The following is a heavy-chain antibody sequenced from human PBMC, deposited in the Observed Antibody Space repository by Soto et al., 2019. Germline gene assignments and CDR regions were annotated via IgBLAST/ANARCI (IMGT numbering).Heavy chain of an antibody. V-gene: IGHV3-33*01. D-gene: IGHD3-9*01. CDR1: GFTFSSYG. CDR3: ARGFFGWHYYFDY. Sequence: QVQLVESGGGVVQPGRSLRLSCAASGFTFSSYGMHWVRQAPGKGLEWVAVIWYDGSNKYYADSVKGRFTISRDNSKNTLYLQMNSLRAEDTAVYYCARGFFGWHYYFDYWGQGTLVTVSS. J-gene: IGHJ4*02. CDR2: IWYDGSNK.